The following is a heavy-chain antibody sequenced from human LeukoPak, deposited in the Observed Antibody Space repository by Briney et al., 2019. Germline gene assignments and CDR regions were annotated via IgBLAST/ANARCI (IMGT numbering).Heavy chain of an antibody. D-gene: IGHD6-13*01. J-gene: IGHJ5*02. V-gene: IGHV3-30-3*01. CDR1: GFTFSSHW. CDR3: ARVRGSTFVVSWFGP. CDR2: ISTDGSTK. Sequence: PGGSLRLSCAASGFTFSSHWMHWVRQAPGKGLEWVAVISTDGSTKYYADSVKGRFTISRDNSKNTLYLQMSSLRVDDTAVYYCARVRGSTFVVSWFGPWGQGTLVTVSS.